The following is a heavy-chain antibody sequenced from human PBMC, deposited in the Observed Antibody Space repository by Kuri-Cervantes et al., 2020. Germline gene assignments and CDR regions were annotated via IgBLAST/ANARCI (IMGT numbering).Heavy chain of an antibody. V-gene: IGHV1-3*01. J-gene: IGHJ4*02. CDR2: INAGNGNT. CDR3: ASLLLWFGELPPRGDY. CDR1: GYTFTSYA. Sequence: ASVKVSCKASGYTFTSYAMHWVRQAPGQRPEWMGWINAGNGNTKYSQKFQGRVTITRDTSASTAYMELSSLRSEDTAVYYCASLLLWFGELPPRGDYWGQGTLVTVSS. D-gene: IGHD3-10*01.